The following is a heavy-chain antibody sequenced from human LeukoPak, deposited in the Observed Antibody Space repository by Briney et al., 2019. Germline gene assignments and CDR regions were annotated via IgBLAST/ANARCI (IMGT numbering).Heavy chain of an antibody. D-gene: IGHD2-15*01. CDR1: GFTFSSYA. J-gene: IGHJ6*02. Sequence: GGSLRLSCAASGFTFSSYAMSWVRQAPGKGLEWVSAISGSGGSTYYADSVKGRFTISRDNSKNTLYLQMNSLRAEDTAVYYCAKDRVAATSLYGMDVCGQGTTVTVSS. V-gene: IGHV3-23*01. CDR2: ISGSGGST. CDR3: AKDRVAATSLYGMDV.